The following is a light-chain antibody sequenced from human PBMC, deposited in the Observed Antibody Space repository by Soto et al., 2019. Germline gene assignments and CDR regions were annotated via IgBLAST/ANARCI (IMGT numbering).Light chain of an antibody. J-gene: IGKJ2*01. CDR3: QQRSNWTPYT. CDR1: QSVSRS. CDR2: DAS. V-gene: IGKV3-11*01. Sequence: EIVLTKSPAPLSLSPGDRATLSCRASQSVSRSLAWYQQKPGQDPRLLIYDASHRATGIPARFSGSGSGTDFTLTISSLEPEDFSVYYCQQRSNWTPYTFGHGTKLEIK.